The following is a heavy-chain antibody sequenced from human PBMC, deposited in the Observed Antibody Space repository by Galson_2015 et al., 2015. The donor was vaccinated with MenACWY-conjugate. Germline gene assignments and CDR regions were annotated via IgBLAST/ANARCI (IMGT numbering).Heavy chain of an antibody. CDR1: EITFRSYA. CDR2: LDGNGRT. D-gene: IGHD6-19*01. CDR3: AKVWSQVAGDELDY. J-gene: IGHJ4*02. V-gene: IGHV3-23*01. Sequence: SLRLSCAASEITFRSYAMTWVRQVPGKGLEWLSSLDGNGRTYYADSAQGRFTISIDGSKRTLSLQMNSLRVEDTAVYYCAKVWSQVAGDELDYWGQGTLVTVSS.